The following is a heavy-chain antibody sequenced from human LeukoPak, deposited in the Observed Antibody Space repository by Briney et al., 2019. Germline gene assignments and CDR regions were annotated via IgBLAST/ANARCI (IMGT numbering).Heavy chain of an antibody. CDR1: GGSISSGGYS. J-gene: IGHJ4*02. V-gene: IGHV4-30-4*07. CDR3: ARLHYDSSGYPDY. CDR2: IYYSGST. D-gene: IGHD3-22*01. Sequence: SETLSLTCAVSGGSISSGGYSWSWIRQPPGKGLEWIGYIYYSGSTYYNPSLKSRVTISVDTSKNQFSLKLSSVTAADTAVYYCARLHYDSSGYPDYWGQGTLVTVSS.